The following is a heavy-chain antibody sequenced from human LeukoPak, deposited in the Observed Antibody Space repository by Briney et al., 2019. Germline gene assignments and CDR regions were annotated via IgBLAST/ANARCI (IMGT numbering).Heavy chain of an antibody. CDR3: ARARSSYGYGDAFDI. CDR2: IRYDGSNK. V-gene: IGHV3-30*02. CDR1: GFTFSTYS. D-gene: IGHD5-18*01. Sequence: GGSLRLSCAASGFTFSTYSMNWVRQAPGKGLEWVAFIRYDGSNKYYADSVKGRFTISRDNSKNTLYLQMNSLRAEDTAVYYCARARSSYGYGDAFDIWGQGTMVTVSS. J-gene: IGHJ3*02.